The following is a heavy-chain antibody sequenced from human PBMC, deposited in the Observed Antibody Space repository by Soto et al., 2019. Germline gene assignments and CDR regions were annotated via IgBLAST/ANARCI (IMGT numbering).Heavy chain of an antibody. J-gene: IGHJ4*02. V-gene: IGHV3-74*01. CDR2: INSDGGST. CDR1: GFTFSSYW. Sequence: EVQLVESGGGLVQPGGSLRLSCAASGFTFSSYWMYWVRQAPGKGLVWVSRINSDGGSTDYADSVKGRFTISRDNAKNTLYLHMNSLRADDTAVYYCAGHIYNTGWYSFDYWGQGTLVTVSS. CDR3: AGHIYNTGWYSFDY. D-gene: IGHD6-19*01.